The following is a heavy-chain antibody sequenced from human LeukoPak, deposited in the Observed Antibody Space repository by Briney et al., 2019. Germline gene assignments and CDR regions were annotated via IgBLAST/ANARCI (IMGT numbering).Heavy chain of an antibody. D-gene: IGHD2-2*02. J-gene: IGHJ4*02. CDR2: ISPIFGTA. Sequence: GASVKVSCKASGGTFSSYAMSWVRQAPGQGLEWMGGISPIFGTANYAQKLQGRVTITADESTSTAYMEMSSLRSEDTAVYYCARAGEYQLLYDYWGQGTLVTVSS. CDR3: ARAGEYQLLYDY. V-gene: IGHV1-69*13. CDR1: GGTFSSYA.